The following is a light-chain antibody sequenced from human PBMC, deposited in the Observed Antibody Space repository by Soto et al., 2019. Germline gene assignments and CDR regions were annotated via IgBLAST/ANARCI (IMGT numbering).Light chain of an antibody. CDR1: SSNIENNF. CDR3: GTWDNGLTGVV. V-gene: IGLV1-51*01. Sequence: QSVLTQPPSVSAAPGQKVSMSCSGSSSNIENNFVSWYQQFPRTAPKLLIYDNTKRPSGIPERFSASKSGTSATLAITGLQTGDEAEYYCGTWDNGLTGVVFGGGTKVTVL. CDR2: DNT. J-gene: IGLJ2*01.